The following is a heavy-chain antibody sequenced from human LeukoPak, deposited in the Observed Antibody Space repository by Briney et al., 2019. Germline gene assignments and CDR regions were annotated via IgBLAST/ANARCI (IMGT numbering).Heavy chain of an antibody. CDR2: IWYDGSNK. J-gene: IGHJ5*02. V-gene: IGHV3-33*01. CDR3: ARGQGSYYDSSGSNWFDP. Sequence: PGGSLRLSCAASGFTFSSYGMHWVRQALGKGLEWVAVIWYDGSNKYYADSVKGRFTISRDNSKNTLYLQMNSLRAEDTAVYYRARGQGSYYDSSGSNWFDPWGQGTLVTVSS. D-gene: IGHD3-22*01. CDR1: GFTFSSYG.